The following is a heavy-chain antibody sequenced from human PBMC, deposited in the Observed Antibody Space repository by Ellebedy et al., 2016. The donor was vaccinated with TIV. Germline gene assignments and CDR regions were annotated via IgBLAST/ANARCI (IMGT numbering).Heavy chain of an antibody. CDR3: ARQPPLNVMIRGVIYFDF. CDR1: GFSLSNVI. D-gene: IGHD3-10*01. CDR2: LHPRGTP. J-gene: IGHJ4*02. V-gene: IGHV4-61*02. Sequence: LVKPTETLTLTCTVSGFSLSNVIMGVSWIRQPPGKGLEWIGRLHPRGTPNYNPSLKSRVIMSRDTSKNHLSLKLSSVTAADTAVYYCARQPPLNVMIRGVIYFDFWGQGILVTVSS.